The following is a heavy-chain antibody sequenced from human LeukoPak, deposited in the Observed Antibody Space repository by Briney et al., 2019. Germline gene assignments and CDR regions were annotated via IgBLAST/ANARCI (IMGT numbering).Heavy chain of an antibody. D-gene: IGHD3-10*01. CDR1: GGTFSSYA. Sequence: SVKVSCTASGGTFSSYAISCVRQAPGQGLEWMVGIIPIFGTANYAQKFQGRVTITADESTSTAYMELSSLRSEDTAVYYCALWFGDNWFDPWGQGTLVTVSS. J-gene: IGHJ5*02. CDR3: ALWFGDNWFDP. V-gene: IGHV1-69*13. CDR2: IIPIFGTA.